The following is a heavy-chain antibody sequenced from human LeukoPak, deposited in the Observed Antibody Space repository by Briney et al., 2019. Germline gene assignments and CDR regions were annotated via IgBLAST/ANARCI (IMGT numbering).Heavy chain of an antibody. D-gene: IGHD4-23*01. CDR2: IASDGSST. J-gene: IGHJ4*02. CDR3: ARGRPHGNDY. V-gene: IGHV3-74*01. CDR1: GFTFSSYW. Sequence: GGSLRLSCAASGFTFSSYWMNWVRQAPGKGLVWVSRIASDGSSTTYADSVKGRFSISRDNAKTTLYLQMNSLRVEDTAVYYCARGRPHGNDYWGQGTLVTVSS.